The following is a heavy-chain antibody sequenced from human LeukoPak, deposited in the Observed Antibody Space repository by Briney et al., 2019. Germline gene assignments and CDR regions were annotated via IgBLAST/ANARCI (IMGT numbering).Heavy chain of an antibody. CDR2: IHYTGST. V-gene: IGHV4-61*01. Sequence: PSETLSLTCTVSGGSISSGHYYWSWIRQPPGTGLECIGYIHYTGSTNYNPSLKSRVTISVDTSKSQFSLKLSSVTAADTAIYYCARGGYYGSGNDFRFDPWGQGTLVTVSS. CDR3: ARGGYYGSGNDFRFDP. J-gene: IGHJ5*02. D-gene: IGHD3-10*01. CDR1: GGSISSGHYY.